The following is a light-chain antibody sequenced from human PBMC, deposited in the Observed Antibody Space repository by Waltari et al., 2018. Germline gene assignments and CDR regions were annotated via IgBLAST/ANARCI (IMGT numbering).Light chain of an antibody. V-gene: IGLV3-21*04. Sequence: SYVLTQSPSMSVAPGKTARIACEGDNIVSKPVPWCQQRPGQAPLPVISYDPERPSKIPERFSGSNSGNTATLTISRVEAGDEADYYCQVWDSDSDHVVFGGGTKMTVL. CDR3: QVWDSDSDHVV. J-gene: IGLJ2*01. CDR1: NIVSKP. CDR2: YDP.